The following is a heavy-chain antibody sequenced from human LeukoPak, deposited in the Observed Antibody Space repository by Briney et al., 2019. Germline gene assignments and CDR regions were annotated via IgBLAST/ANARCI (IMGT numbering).Heavy chain of an antibody. CDR1: GFTFDDYW. J-gene: IGHJ4*02. CDR2: INQGGSEK. Sequence: GGSLRLSCGASGFTFDDYWMSWVRQAPGQGLEWVANINQGGSEKYYLDSAKGRFTISRDNARNSLYLQVNSLRAEDTAVYYCARGGTSGYSSTRHFWGGNYYFDYWGQGSLVTVSS. CDR3: ARGGTSGYSSTRHFWGGNYYFDY. D-gene: IGHD2-2*01. V-gene: IGHV3-7*01.